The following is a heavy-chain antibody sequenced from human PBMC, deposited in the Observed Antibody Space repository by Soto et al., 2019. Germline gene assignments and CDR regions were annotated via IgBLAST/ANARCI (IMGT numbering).Heavy chain of an antibody. CDR2: IYYSGST. J-gene: IGHJ6*02. CDR1: GGSISSSSYY. D-gene: IGHD1-26*01. CDR3: ARPPGATPYYYGMDV. V-gene: IGHV4-39*01. Sequence: PSETLSLTCTVSGGSISSSSYYWGWIRQPPGKGLEWIGSIYYSGSTYYNPSLKSRVTISVDTSKNQFSLKLSSVTAADTAVYYCARPPGATPYYYGMDVWGQGTTVTVSS.